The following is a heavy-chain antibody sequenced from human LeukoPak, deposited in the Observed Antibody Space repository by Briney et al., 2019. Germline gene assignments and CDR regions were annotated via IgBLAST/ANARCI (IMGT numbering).Heavy chain of an antibody. CDR1: GGSFSGYY. CDR2: INHSGST. V-gene: IGHV4-34*01. J-gene: IGHJ4*02. CDR3: ARGGGSGPDY. Sequence: SETLSLTCAVYGGSFSGYYWSWIRQPPGKGLEWIGEINHSGSTNYNPSLKSRVTISVDTSKNQFSPKLSSVTAADTAVYYCARGGGSGPDYWGQGTLVTVSS. D-gene: IGHD2-15*01.